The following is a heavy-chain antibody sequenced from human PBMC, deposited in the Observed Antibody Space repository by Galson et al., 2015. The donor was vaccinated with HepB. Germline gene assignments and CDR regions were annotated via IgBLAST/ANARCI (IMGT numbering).Heavy chain of an antibody. J-gene: IGHJ4*02. Sequence: SLRLSCAASGFAFNHHWMSWVRQAPGKGLEWVANIKQDGSERYSVDSVKGRFTISRDNAKSSVHLQMNSLRAEDTAVYYCVRDSYGDYIPILDYWGQGTLVIVSS. V-gene: IGHV3-7*05. CDR3: VRDSYGDYIPILDY. D-gene: IGHD4-17*01. CDR1: GFAFNHHW. CDR2: IKQDGSER.